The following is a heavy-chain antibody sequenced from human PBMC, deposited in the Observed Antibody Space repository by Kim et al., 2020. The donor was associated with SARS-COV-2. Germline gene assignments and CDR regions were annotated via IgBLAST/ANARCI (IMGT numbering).Heavy chain of an antibody. CDR2: FNPSGART. CDR3: ARNPGGMDV. CDR1: GYTFTTYY. V-gene: IGHV1-46*01. J-gene: IGHJ6*02. Sequence: ASVKVSCKASGYTFTTYYIHWVRQAPGQGLEWMGTFNPSGARTTNAQKFQGRITLTGETSTATVYMELSSLRSDDTAVYYCARNPGGMDVWGQGTTVTVSS.